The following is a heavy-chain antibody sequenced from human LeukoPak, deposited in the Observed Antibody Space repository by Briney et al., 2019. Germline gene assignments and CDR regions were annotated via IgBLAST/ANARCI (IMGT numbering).Heavy chain of an antibody. Sequence: GGSLRLSCAASGFAFSSYSMHWVRQAPGKGLEWVAVISYDGHNKEYADSVKGRFTISRDNSKKTLYLQMNTLRGEDTAVYYCARDSRGSRYYYDSSGYPDYWGQGTLVTISS. V-gene: IGHV3-30-3*01. CDR1: GFAFSSYS. CDR2: ISYDGHNK. D-gene: IGHD3-22*01. CDR3: ARDSRGSRYYYDSSGYPDY. J-gene: IGHJ4*02.